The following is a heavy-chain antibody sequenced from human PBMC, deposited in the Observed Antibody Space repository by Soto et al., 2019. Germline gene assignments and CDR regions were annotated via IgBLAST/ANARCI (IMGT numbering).Heavy chain of an antibody. CDR3: ARDNSSSSDGWFDP. D-gene: IGHD6-13*01. J-gene: IGHJ5*02. V-gene: IGHV3-21*01. CDR2: ISSSSSYI. CDR1: GFTFSSYS. Sequence: EVQLVESGGGLVKPGGSLRLSCAASGFTFSSYSMNWVRQAPGKGLEWVSSISSSSSYIYYADSVKGRFTISRDNANNSLYLQMNSLRAEDTAVYYCARDNSSSSDGWFDPWGQGTLVTVSS.